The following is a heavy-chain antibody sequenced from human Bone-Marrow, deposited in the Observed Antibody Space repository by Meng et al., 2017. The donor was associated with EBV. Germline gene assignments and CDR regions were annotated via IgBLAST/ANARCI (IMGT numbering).Heavy chain of an antibody. CDR3: SREATDGFDY. CDR2: INPSGGNT. CDR1: GYTFTSYY. Sequence: QVQLVHTEVESKNLGASVKVSCKASGYTFTSYYMHWVRQAPGQGLWWMGIINPSGGNTSYAQKCQGIVTMTRDTSTSTVYMDLSSLRSEVTAVYYCSREATDGFDYWGQGTLVTVSS. D-gene: IGHD1-26*01. J-gene: IGHJ4*02. V-gene: IGHV1-46*01.